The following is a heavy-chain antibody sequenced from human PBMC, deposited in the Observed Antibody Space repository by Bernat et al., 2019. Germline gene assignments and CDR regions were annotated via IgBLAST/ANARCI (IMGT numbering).Heavy chain of an antibody. J-gene: IGHJ5*02. CDR3: ALGGLYSSGWYGWFDP. CDR1: GYSFTSYW. Sequence: EVQLVQSGAEVKKPGESLKISCKGSGYSFTSYWIGWVRQMPGKGLEWMGIIYPGDSDTRYSPSFQGEVTISADKSISTDYLQWSSRKASDTAMYYCALGGLYSSGWYGWFDPWGQGTLVTVAS. V-gene: IGHV5-51*01. D-gene: IGHD6-19*01. CDR2: IYPGDSDT.